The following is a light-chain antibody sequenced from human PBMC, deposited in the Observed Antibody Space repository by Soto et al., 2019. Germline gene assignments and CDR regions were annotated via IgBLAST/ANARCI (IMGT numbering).Light chain of an antibody. V-gene: IGKV3-20*01. J-gene: IGKJ1*01. CDR2: GAS. Sequence: EIVLTQSPGTPSLSPGESATLSCRATQSVSSRYLAWYHQKPGQAPRLLIYGASSRATGIPDRLSGSGSGRDFTLIISRLEPEECAVYYCQQFGSSPRPFGQGTKVDIK. CDR3: QQFGSSPRP. CDR1: QSVSSRY.